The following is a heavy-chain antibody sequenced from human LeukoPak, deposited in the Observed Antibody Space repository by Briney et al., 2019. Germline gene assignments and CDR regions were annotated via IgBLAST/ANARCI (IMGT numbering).Heavy chain of an antibody. V-gene: IGHV4-39*01. CDR3: ARLAGYSSGWYRLDY. Sequence: PSETLSLTCTVSGGSISSSSYYWGWIRQPPGKGLEWIGSIYYSWSTYYNPSLKSRVTLSVDTSKNQFSLKLSSVTAADTAVYSCARLAGYSSGWYRLDYWGQGTLVTVSS. D-gene: IGHD6-19*01. CDR1: GGSISSSSYY. CDR2: IYYSWST. J-gene: IGHJ4*02.